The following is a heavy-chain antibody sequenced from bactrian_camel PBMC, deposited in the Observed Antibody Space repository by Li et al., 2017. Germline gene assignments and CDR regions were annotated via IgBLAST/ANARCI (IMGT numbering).Heavy chain of an antibody. CDR1: GATSRPYF. CDR2: NLDSDGNA. V-gene: IGHV3S68*01. Sequence: HVQLVESGGGSVQAGGSLRLSCAVSGATSRPYFMGWFRQAPGEEREGIANLDSDGNANYVDAVKGRFTISKDSAKNTLHLELTALKPEDTGLYSCAVRWSGSRCFASARGYNEYGQGTQVTVS. D-gene: IGHD3*01. J-gene: IGHJ4*01.